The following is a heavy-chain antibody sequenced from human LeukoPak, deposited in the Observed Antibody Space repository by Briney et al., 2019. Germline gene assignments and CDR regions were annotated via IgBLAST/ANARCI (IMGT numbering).Heavy chain of an antibody. J-gene: IGHJ3*02. Sequence: ASVKVSCKASGYTFTGYYMHWVRQAPGQGLEWMGWINPNSGGTNYAQKFQGRVTMTRDTSISTAYMELSRLRSDDTAVYYCARDVDFWSSYDAFDIWGQGTMVTVSS. CDR2: INPNSGGT. D-gene: IGHD3-3*01. CDR3: ARDVDFWSSYDAFDI. V-gene: IGHV1-2*02. CDR1: GYTFTGYY.